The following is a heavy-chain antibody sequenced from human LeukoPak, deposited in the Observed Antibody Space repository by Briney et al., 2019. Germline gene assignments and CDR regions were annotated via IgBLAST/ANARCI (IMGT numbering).Heavy chain of an antibody. CDR2: IYYSGST. CDR1: GGSISSYY. V-gene: IGHV4-59*01. J-gene: IGHJ6*03. CDR3: ARGIQFWSGGYYYYYYMDV. D-gene: IGHD3-3*01. Sequence: SETLSLTCTVSGGSISSYYWSWIRQPPGKGLEWIGYIYYSGSTNYNPSLKSRVTISVDTSKNQFSLKLSSVTAADTAVYYCARGIQFWSGGYYYYYYMDVWGKGTTVTVSS.